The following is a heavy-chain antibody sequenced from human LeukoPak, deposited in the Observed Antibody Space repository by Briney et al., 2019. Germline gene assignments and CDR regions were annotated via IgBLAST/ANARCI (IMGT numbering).Heavy chain of an antibody. D-gene: IGHD3-22*01. Sequence: PGGSLRLSCAASGFTFDDYTMHWVRQAPGKGLEWVSLISWDGGSTYYADSVKGRFTISRDNSKNSLYLQMNSLRTEDTALYYCAKDSWFYDSSGYYNNYFDYWGQGTLVTVSS. CDR2: ISWDGGST. J-gene: IGHJ4*02. V-gene: IGHV3-43*01. CDR3: AKDSWFYDSSGYYNNYFDY. CDR1: GFTFDDYT.